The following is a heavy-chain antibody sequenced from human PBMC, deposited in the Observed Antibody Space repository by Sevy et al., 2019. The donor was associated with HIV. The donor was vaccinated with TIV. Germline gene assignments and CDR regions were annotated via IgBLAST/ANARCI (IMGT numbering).Heavy chain of an antibody. CDR3: AKALGYSSGWDLYY. V-gene: IGHV3-23*01. J-gene: IGHJ4*02. Sequence: GGSLRLSCAASGFTFSSYAMSWVRQAPGKGLEWVSAISGSGGSTYYAYSVKGRFTISRDNSKNTLYLQMNSLRAEDTAVYYCAKALGYSSGWDLYYWGQGTLVTVSS. CDR1: GFTFSSYA. D-gene: IGHD6-19*01. CDR2: ISGSGGST.